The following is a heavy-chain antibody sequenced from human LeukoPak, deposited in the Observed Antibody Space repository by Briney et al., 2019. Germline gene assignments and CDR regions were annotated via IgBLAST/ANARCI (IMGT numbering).Heavy chain of an antibody. V-gene: IGHV4-30-4*08. CDR3: ARRVFRAYGDYGGNVVWFDP. CDR1: GGSISSGDYY. CDR2: IYYSGST. Sequence: PSQTLSLTCTVSGGSISSGDYYWSWIRQPPGKGLEWIGYIYYSGSTYYNPSLKSRVTISVDTSKNQFSLKLSSVTAADTAVYYCARRVFRAYGDYGGNVVWFDPWGQGTLVTVSS. D-gene: IGHD4-17*01. J-gene: IGHJ5*02.